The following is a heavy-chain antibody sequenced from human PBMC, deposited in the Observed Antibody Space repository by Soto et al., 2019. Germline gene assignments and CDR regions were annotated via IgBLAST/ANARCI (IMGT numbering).Heavy chain of an antibody. V-gene: IGHV1-69*01. CDR1: GGTFNTYA. CDR3: TRSIGSGGVIGGFDY. D-gene: IGHD3-16*02. CDR2: IIPMFDTP. Sequence: QVQLVQSETEVKKPGSAVKVSCKASGGTFNTYAMNWVRQAPGQGLEWMGGIIPMFDTPRYAQKSQGRVTITVDESTTTAYMELSSLRSDDTAVYYCTRSIGSGGVIGGFDYWGQGTLVTVSS. J-gene: IGHJ4*02.